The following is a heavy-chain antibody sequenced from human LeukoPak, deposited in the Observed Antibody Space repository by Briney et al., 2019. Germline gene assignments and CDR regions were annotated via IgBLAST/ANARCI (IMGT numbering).Heavy chain of an antibody. CDR3: AKEGPDYGDYPFDY. J-gene: IGHJ4*02. Sequence: GGSLRLSCAASGFTFNKHWMSWVRQAPGKGLEWVANIKQDGSEKYYVDSVKGRFTISRDNAKNSLYLQMNSLRAEDTAVYYCAKEGPDYGDYPFDYWGQGTLVTVSS. CDR1: GFTFNKHW. D-gene: IGHD4-17*01. V-gene: IGHV3-7*01. CDR2: IKQDGSEK.